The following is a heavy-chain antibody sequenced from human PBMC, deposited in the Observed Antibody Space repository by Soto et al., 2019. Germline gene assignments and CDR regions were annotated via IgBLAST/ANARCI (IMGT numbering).Heavy chain of an antibody. J-gene: IGHJ2*01. Sequence: ASVKVSCKASGYTFTSYGISWVRQAPGQGLEWMGWIRAYNGNTNYAQKLQGRVTMTKDTSTSTAYMELRSLRSDDTAVYYCARDAMTIFGVVTAFDLWGRGTLVTVSS. V-gene: IGHV1-18*01. CDR3: ARDAMTIFGVVTAFDL. D-gene: IGHD3-3*01. CDR1: GYTFTSYG. CDR2: IRAYNGNT.